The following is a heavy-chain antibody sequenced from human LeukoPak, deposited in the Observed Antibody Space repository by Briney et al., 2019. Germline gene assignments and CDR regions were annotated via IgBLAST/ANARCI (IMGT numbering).Heavy chain of an antibody. CDR2: IRYDGSNK. CDR3: AKGFDRYCSSTSCPPA. D-gene: IGHD2-2*01. J-gene: IGHJ5*02. Sequence: GGSLRLSCAVSGFTFTSYWMNWVRQAPGKGLEWVAFIRYDGSNKYYADSVKGRFTISRDNSKNTLYLQMNSLRAEDTAVYYCAKGFDRYCSSTSCPPAWGQGTLVTVSS. CDR1: GFTFTSYW. V-gene: IGHV3-30*02.